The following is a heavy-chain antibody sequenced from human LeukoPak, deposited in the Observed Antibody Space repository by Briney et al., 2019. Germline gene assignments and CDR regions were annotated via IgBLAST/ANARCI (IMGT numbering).Heavy chain of an antibody. CDR1: GGSICSGGYY. CDR2: IHYSGST. D-gene: IGHD3-22*01. CDR3: AGSRIGYSDSSGFFDS. J-gene: IGHJ4*02. V-gene: IGHV4-31*03. Sequence: SETLSLTCTVSGGSICSGGYYWSWIRQHPGKGLEWIGYIHYSGSTYYSPSLKSRVTISVDTSKNQFSLKLSSVTAADTAVYYCAGSRIGYSDSSGFFDSWGQGTLVTVSS.